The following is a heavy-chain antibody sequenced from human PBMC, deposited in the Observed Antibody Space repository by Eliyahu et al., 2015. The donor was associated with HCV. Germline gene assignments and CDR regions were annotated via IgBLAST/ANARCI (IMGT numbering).Heavy chain of an antibody. CDR1: GFPFXSYS. D-gene: IGHD3-10*01. CDR3: ARDGLGEESMDV. Sequence: EVQLVESGGGLXKPGGSLRLXCAASGFPFXSYSXNWVRQAPGKGLEWVSSISSSSSYIYXADSVKGRFTISRDNAKNSLYLQMNSLRAEDTAVYYCARDGLGEESMDVWGQGTTVTVSS. CDR2: ISSSSSYI. J-gene: IGHJ6*02. V-gene: IGHV3-21*01.